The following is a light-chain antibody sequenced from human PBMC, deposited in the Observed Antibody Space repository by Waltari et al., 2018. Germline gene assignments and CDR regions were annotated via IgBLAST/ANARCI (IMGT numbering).Light chain of an antibody. Sequence: QSALTQPASVSGSPGQSITIACTGTSSAVGHYNHVAWYQQYPGKAPKLMVYEVTKRTSGVSDRFSGSKSGNTASLTIYGLQSEDEADYYCCSYAGLGIYVFGTGTKVTVL. CDR3: CSYAGLGIYV. CDR2: EVT. CDR1: SSAVGHYNH. V-gene: IGLV2-23*02. J-gene: IGLJ1*01.